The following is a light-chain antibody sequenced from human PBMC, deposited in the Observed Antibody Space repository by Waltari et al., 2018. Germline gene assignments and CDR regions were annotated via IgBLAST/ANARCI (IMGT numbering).Light chain of an antibody. J-gene: IGKJ3*01. Sequence: DIVMTQSPDSLAVSLGERATINFKSSQHVLSTSNSKNYLSWYQQTPAQPPRLLIYWASTRESGVPDRFSGSGSGTDFTLTIRSLQAEDVAVYYCQQYYSSPFTFGPGTKVDIK. V-gene: IGKV4-1*01. CDR2: WAS. CDR1: QHVLSTSNSKNY. CDR3: QQYYSSPFT.